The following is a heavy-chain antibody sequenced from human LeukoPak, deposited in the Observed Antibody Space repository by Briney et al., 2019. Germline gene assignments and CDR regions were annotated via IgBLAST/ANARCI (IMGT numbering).Heavy chain of an antibody. J-gene: IGHJ4*02. CDR2: INPSWGST. CDR3: ARDRGELRYLY. CDR1: GYTFTSYY. D-gene: IGHD3-9*01. Sequence: ASVKVSCKASGYTFTSYYMRWVRQAPGQGLEWMGRINPSWGSTSYAQKFQDRVTITRDMSTSTVYMELSSLSSEDTAVYYCARDRGELRYLYWGQGTLVTVSS. V-gene: IGHV1-46*01.